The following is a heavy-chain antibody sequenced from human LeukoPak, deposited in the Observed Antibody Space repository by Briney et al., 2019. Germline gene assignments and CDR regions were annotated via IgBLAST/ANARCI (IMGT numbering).Heavy chain of an antibody. CDR3: AREGAPGYCSSSSCYTIGY. D-gene: IGHD2-2*02. Sequence: ASVKVSCKASGYTFTGHYMHWVRQAPGQGIEWRGWINPNTGGTNYAQKFQGGVTMTRDTSISTAYMELSRLRSDDAAVYYCAREGAPGYCSSSSCYTIGYWGQGTLVTVSS. CDR2: INPNTGGT. CDR1: GYTFTGHY. V-gene: IGHV1-2*02. J-gene: IGHJ4*02.